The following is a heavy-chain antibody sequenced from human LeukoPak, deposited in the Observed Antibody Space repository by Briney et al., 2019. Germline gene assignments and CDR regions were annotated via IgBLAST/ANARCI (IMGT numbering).Heavy chain of an antibody. Sequence: PSETLSLTCTVSGGSISSYYWSWVRQPAGKGLEWIGRIYTGGSTNYNPSLKSRVTMSVDKSKNQFSLKLNSVTAADTAVYYCARGDGEGYYGAYSRYFYYYMDVWGKRTTVTVSS. CDR1: GGSISSYY. V-gene: IGHV4-4*07. D-gene: IGHD4-17*01. J-gene: IGHJ6*03. CDR2: IYTGGST. CDR3: ARGDGEGYYGAYSRYFYYYMDV.